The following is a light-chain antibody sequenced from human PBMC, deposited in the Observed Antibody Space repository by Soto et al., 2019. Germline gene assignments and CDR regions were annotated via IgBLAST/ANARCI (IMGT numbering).Light chain of an antibody. V-gene: IGKV3-15*01. J-gene: IGKJ4*01. CDR1: QSVSSN. CDR2: GAS. Sequence: IVMTQSPATLSVSPGERATLSCRASQSVSSNLAWYQQKPGQAPRLLIYGASTRATGIPARFSGSGSGTEFTVTMGSLQSEDFAVYYSQQYNYGPPFFGAGTKVDIK. CDR3: QQYNYGPPF.